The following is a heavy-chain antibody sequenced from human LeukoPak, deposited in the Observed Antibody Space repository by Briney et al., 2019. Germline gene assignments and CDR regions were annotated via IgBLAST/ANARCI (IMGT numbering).Heavy chain of an antibody. V-gene: IGHV4-39*07. J-gene: IGHJ3*02. CDR2: IYYTGST. D-gene: IGHD2/OR15-2a*01. Sequence: PSETVSLTCTVSDGSISNSNYYWGWIRQPPGKGLEWIGSIYYTGSTYYNPSLKSRVTISVDTSKNQFSLKLSSATAADTAVYYCARNSPIYYANAFDIWGQGTMVTVSS. CDR3: ARNSPIYYANAFDI. CDR1: DGSISNSNYY.